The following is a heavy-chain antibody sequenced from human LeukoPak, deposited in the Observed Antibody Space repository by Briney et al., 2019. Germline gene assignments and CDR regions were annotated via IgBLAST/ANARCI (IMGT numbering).Heavy chain of an antibody. Sequence: PSETLSLTCAVYGGSFSGYYWSWIRQPPGKGLEWIGEINHSGSTNYNPSLKSRVTISVDTSKNQFSLKLSSVTAADTAVYYCASSYYDSSGYYKDAFDIWGQGTMVTVSS. J-gene: IGHJ3*02. CDR3: ASSYYDSSGYYKDAFDI. V-gene: IGHV4-34*01. CDR2: INHSGST. D-gene: IGHD3-22*01. CDR1: GGSFSGYY.